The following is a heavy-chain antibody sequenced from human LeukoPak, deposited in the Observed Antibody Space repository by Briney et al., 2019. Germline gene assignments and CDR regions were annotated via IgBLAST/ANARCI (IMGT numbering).Heavy chain of an antibody. J-gene: IGHJ4*02. V-gene: IGHV3-7*03. D-gene: IGHD6-19*01. CDR3: ATGAGCGY. CDR2: IKQDGSER. CDR1: GFTFSSYW. Sequence: PGGSLRLCCAASGFTFSSYWMTWGRQAPGKGLEWVANIKQDGSERNYVDSVKGRFTISRDNAKNSLYLQMNTLRDEDTAVYYCATGAGCGYWGQGTLVTVSS.